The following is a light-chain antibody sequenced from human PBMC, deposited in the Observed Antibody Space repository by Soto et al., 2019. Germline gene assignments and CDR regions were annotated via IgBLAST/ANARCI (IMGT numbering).Light chain of an antibody. CDR1: QTVSSSY. CDR3: QQRSNWPPT. V-gene: IGKV3D-20*02. Sequence: EIVLTQSPGTLSLSPGERATLSCRASQTVSSSYLAWYQQKPGQAPRLLIYGASTRATGIPGRFSGSASGTDFTLTISRLEPEDFAVYYCQQRSNWPPTFGQGTKVEIK. J-gene: IGKJ1*01. CDR2: GAS.